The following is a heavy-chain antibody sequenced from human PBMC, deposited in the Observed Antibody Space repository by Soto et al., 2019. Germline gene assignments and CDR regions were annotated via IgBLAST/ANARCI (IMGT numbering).Heavy chain of an antibody. D-gene: IGHD3-10*01. Sequence: SETLSLTCAVYGGSFSGYYWSWIRQPPGKGLEWIEGINHSGSTNYNPSLKSRVTISVDTSKNQFSLKLSSVTAADTAVYYCARAIGSESDYYYGIDVWGQGTTVTVSS. CDR2: INHSGST. CDR1: GGSFSGYY. V-gene: IGHV4-34*01. CDR3: ARAIGSESDYYYGIDV. J-gene: IGHJ6*02.